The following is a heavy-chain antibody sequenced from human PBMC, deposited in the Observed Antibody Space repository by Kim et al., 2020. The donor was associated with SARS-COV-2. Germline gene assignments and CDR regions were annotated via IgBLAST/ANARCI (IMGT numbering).Heavy chain of an antibody. CDR2: ISGGGDHI. V-gene: IGHV3-23*01. J-gene: IGHJ4*02. CDR3: AKEALIVGKPHFDS. Sequence: GGSLRLSCVTSGFTLSSYAMSWVRQAPGKGLEWVAAISGGGDHIYYADSLRGRFTISRDNSKNTVYLQMNTLRPEDTAVYFCAKEALIVGKPHFDSWGQGALVTVSS. D-gene: IGHD1-26*01. CDR1: GFTLSSYA.